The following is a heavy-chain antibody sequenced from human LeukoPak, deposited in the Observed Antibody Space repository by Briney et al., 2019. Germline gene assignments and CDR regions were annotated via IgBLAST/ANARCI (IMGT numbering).Heavy chain of an antibody. J-gene: IGHJ3*01. CDR2: ISWNSGTL. CDR3: AKVADSGSLPRNLDGFEV. Sequence: QPGGSLRLSCAASGFTFHDYAMHWVRQAPGKGLEWVSGISWNSGTLVYGDSVKGRFTISRDNAKNSLFLQMNSLTTEDTALYFCAKVADSGSLPRNLDGFEVWGQGTMVTVSS. V-gene: IGHV3-9*01. CDR1: GFTFHDYA. D-gene: IGHD3-10*01.